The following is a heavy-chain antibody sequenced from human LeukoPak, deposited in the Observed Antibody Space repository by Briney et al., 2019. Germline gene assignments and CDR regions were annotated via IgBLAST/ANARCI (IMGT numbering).Heavy chain of an antibody. V-gene: IGHV3-21*01. J-gene: IGHJ4*02. CDR3: ARDLGAGDFDY. CDR1: GFTFSSYS. D-gene: IGHD7-27*01. CDR2: ISSSSSHI. Sequence: PGGSLRLSCAASGFTFSSYSMNWVRQAPGKGLEWVSSISSSSSHIYYADSVKGRFTISRDNAKNSLYLQMNSLRADDTAVYYCARDLGAGDFDYWGQGTLVTVSS.